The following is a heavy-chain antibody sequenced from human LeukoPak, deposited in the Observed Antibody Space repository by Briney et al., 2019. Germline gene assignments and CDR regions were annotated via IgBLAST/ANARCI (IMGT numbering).Heavy chain of an antibody. CDR1: GYTLSDLA. V-gene: IGHV1-18*01. Sequence: GASVKVSCKVSGYTLSDLAMHWVQQAPGKGLEWMGWISAYNGNTNYAQKLQGRVTMTTDTSTSTAYMELRSLRSDDTAVYYCARVRSSSWGEYYFDYWGQGTLVTVSS. D-gene: IGHD6-13*01. CDR2: ISAYNGNT. CDR3: ARVRSSSWGEYYFDY. J-gene: IGHJ4*02.